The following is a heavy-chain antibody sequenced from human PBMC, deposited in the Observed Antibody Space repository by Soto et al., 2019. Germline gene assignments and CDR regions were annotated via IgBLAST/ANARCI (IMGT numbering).Heavy chain of an antibody. D-gene: IGHD6-6*01. Sequence: PSETLSLTCTVSGGSISSGDYYWSWVRQPPGEDLEYIGYIYYTGSSYSNPSLKSRVTISVDTSKNQFSLKLTSVTAADTAVYYCVRRIAVTPRYYFDYWGQGTLVTVSS. CDR2: IYYTGSS. V-gene: IGHV4-30-4*01. J-gene: IGHJ4*02. CDR1: GGSISSGDYY. CDR3: VRRIAVTPRYYFDY.